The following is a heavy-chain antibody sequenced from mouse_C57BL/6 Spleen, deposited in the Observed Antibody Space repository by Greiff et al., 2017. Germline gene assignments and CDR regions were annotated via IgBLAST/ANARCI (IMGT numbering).Heavy chain of an antibody. J-gene: IGHJ3*01. CDR3: DRREYHLFAY. Sequence: EVQLQQSGPELVKPGASVKISCKVSGYSFTGYYMNWLKQSPEKSLEWIGEINPSTGGTTYNQKFKAKATLTVDKSSSTAYMQLMSLTSEDSAVXYGDRREYHLFAYWGQGTLVTVSA. CDR1: GYSFTGYY. V-gene: IGHV1-42*01. CDR2: INPSTGGT. D-gene: IGHD2-10*02.